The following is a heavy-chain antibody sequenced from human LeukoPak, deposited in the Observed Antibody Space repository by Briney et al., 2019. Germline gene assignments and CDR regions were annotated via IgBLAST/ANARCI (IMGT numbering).Heavy chain of an antibody. CDR3: VRGSSTWSPLGDY. Sequence: PGGSLRLSCAASGFTFSTYWMHWVRQAPGQGPVWVSRISPDGSTTTYADSVRGRFSISRDNAKNTLYMQMNCLRVDDTAVYYCVRGSSTWSPLGDYWGQGTLVTVST. CDR1: GFTFSTYW. D-gene: IGHD6-13*01. J-gene: IGHJ4*02. CDR2: ISPDGSTT. V-gene: IGHV3-74*01.